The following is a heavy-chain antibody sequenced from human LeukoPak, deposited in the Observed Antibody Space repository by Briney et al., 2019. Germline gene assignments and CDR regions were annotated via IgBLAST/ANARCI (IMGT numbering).Heavy chain of an antibody. V-gene: IGHV6-1*01. CDR1: GASVSSNSAT. CDR2: TNYKSKGYN. CDR3: VRAAGGSYFYYYAMDL. Sequence: HTLSLTFSSTGASVSSNSATWNWIRQSPSKGLEWVGRTNYKSKGYNYYDISMKSRIIIKQDTTKTQFPQKQSSVTPDDTAEYYCVRAAGGSYFYYYAMDLWGQGTTVTVS. D-gene: IGHD2-21*02. J-gene: IGHJ6*02.